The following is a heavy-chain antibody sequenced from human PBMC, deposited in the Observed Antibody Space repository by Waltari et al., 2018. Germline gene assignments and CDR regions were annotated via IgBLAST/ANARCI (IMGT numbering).Heavy chain of an antibody. Sequence: EVLLLESGGGSVQPWGSLRLSCAASGFNMDYYAMSWVRQALGKGLEWVAHSDNNDGITYYADSVKGRFTISRDNSKNTLYLHLHSLSADDTALYYCAKSGEQWSYFDSWGQGTLVTVSS. J-gene: IGHJ4*02. CDR2: SDNNDGIT. D-gene: IGHD1-26*01. CDR1: GFNMDYYA. V-gene: IGHV3-23*01. CDR3: AKSGEQWSYFDS.